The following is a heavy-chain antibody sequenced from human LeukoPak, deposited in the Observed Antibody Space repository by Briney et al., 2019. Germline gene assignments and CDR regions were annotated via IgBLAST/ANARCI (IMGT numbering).Heavy chain of an antibody. CDR1: GGSVSSSNYF. Sequence: PSETLSLTCTASGGSVSSSNYFWVWIRQSPGKGLEWIGSVFYSGSGYYNPSLKSRVTISVDTSKNQFSLRLSSVTAADTAVYYCARQGYSSSHVNWFDPWGQGTLVTVSS. V-gene: IGHV4-39*01. CDR2: VFYSGSG. D-gene: IGHD6-13*01. J-gene: IGHJ5*02. CDR3: ARQGYSSSHVNWFDP.